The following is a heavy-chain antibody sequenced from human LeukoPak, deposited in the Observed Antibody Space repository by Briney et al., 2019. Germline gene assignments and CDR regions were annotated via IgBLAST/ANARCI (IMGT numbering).Heavy chain of an antibody. CDR1: GFTFSSYW. CDR2: INSDGRST. Sequence: GGSLRLSCAASGFTFSSYWMHWVRQAPGKGLVGVSRINSDGRSTNYADSVKGRFTISRDNAKNSLYLQMNSLRAEDTAVYYCARDHLPWYSYGNEYLANWFDPWGQGTLVTVSS. CDR3: ARDHLPWYSYGNEYLANWFDP. V-gene: IGHV3-74*01. D-gene: IGHD5-18*01. J-gene: IGHJ5*02.